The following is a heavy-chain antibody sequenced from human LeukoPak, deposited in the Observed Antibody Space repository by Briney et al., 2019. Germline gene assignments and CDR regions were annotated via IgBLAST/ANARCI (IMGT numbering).Heavy chain of an antibody. Sequence: SETLSLTCTVSGGSISSYYWSWIRQPPGKGLEWIGYIYYSGSTNYNPSLKSRVTISVDTSKNQFSLKLSSVTAADTAVYYCARAYGYVFGCWGQGTLVTVSS. V-gene: IGHV4-59*01. J-gene: IGHJ4*02. D-gene: IGHD5-18*01. CDR3: ARAYGYVFGC. CDR2: IYYSGST. CDR1: GGSISSYY.